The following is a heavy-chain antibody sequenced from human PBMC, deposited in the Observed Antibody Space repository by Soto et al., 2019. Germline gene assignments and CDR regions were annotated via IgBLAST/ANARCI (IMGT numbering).Heavy chain of an antibody. Sequence: SQTLSLTCAISGDSVSSNSAAWNWIRQSPSRGLEWLGRTYYRSKWYNDYAVSVKSRITINPDTSKNQFSLQLNSVTPEDTAVYYCARDRSSSSSGWYDGEYYFDYWGQGTLVTVS. CDR1: GDSVSSNSAA. J-gene: IGHJ4*02. V-gene: IGHV6-1*01. D-gene: IGHD6-19*01. CDR3: ARDRSSSSSGWYDGEYYFDY. CDR2: TYYRSKWYN.